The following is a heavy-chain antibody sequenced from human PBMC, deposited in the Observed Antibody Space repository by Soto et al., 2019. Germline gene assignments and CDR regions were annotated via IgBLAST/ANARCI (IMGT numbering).Heavy chain of an antibody. CDR3: GRGGPAAGFDS. Sequence: ASVKVSCKASGYTFISNDINWMRQAAGQGLEWMGWMTPSSGNTGYDQKFQGRVTMTRNTSISTAYLELSSLRSDDTAVYYCGRGGPAAGFDSWGQGTLGTVSA. D-gene: IGHD6-13*01. V-gene: IGHV1-8*01. J-gene: IGHJ4*02. CDR1: GYTFISND. CDR2: MTPSSGNT.